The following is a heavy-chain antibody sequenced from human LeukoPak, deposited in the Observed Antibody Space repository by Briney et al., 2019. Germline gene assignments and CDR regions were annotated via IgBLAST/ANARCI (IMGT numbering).Heavy chain of an antibody. J-gene: IGHJ5*02. Sequence: ASVKVSCKASGYTFTSYYMHWVRQAPGKGLEWMGGFDPEDGETIYAQKFQGRVTMTEDTSTDTAYMELSSLRSEDTAVYYCATLGITMVRGVIITDNWFDPWGQGTLVTVSS. V-gene: IGHV1-24*01. CDR3: ATLGITMVRGVIITDNWFDP. D-gene: IGHD3-10*01. CDR2: FDPEDGET. CDR1: GYTFTSYY.